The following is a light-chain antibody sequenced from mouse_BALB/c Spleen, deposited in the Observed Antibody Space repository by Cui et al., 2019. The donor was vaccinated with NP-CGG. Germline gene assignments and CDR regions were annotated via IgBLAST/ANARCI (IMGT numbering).Light chain of an antibody. CDR1: TGAVTTSNY. CDR3: ALWYSNHWV. V-gene: IGLV1*01. Sequence: QAVVIQESEPTTSPGETVTLTCRSSTGAVTTSNYANWVQEKPDHLFTGLIGGTNNRAPGVPARFSGSLIGDKAALTITGAQTEDEAIYFCALWYSNHWVFGGGTKLTVL. CDR2: GTN. J-gene: IGLJ1*01.